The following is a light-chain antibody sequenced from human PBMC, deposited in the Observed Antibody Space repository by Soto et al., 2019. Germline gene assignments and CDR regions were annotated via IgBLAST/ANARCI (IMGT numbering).Light chain of an antibody. CDR3: QQYGSSPVT. J-gene: IGKJ3*01. V-gene: IGKV3-20*01. CDR1: QSVSSSY. CDR2: GAS. Sequence: EIVLTQSPGTLSLSPGERATLSCRASQSVSSSYLAWYQQKPGQAPRLLIYGASIRATGIPDRFSGSGSGTDFTLTISRLEPEDLAVYYCQQYGSSPVTFGPGTKVDIK.